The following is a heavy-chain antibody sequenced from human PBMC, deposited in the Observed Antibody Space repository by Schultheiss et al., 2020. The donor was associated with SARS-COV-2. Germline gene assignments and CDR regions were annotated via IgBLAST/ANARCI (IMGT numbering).Heavy chain of an antibody. CDR3: ARRRYFDWFDP. J-gene: IGHJ5*02. Sequence: SETLSLTCTVSGGSVSSGSDHWSWIRQPPGKGLEWIGEINHSGSTNYNPSLKSRVTISVDMSNNQFSMRLRSVAAADTAIYYCARRRYFDWFDPWGQGTLVTVS. CDR2: INHSGST. V-gene: IGHV4-61*01. CDR1: GGSVSSGSDH. D-gene: IGHD3-9*01.